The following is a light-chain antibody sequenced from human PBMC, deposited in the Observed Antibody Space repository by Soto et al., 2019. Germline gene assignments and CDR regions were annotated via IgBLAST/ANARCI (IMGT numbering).Light chain of an antibody. Sequence: EIVLTQSPGTLSLSPGERATLSCRASQSVSSSYLAWYQQKPGQAPRLFIYGASSRATGIPDRFSGSGSGTDFTLTISRLEPEDFAVYYCQQFGTSPISWTFGQGTK. CDR3: QQFGTSPISWT. J-gene: IGKJ1*01. V-gene: IGKV3-20*01. CDR2: GAS. CDR1: QSVSSSY.